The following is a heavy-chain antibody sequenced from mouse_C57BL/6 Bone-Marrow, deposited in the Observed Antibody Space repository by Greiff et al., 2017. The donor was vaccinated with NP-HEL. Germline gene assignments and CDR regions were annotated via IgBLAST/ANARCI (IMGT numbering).Heavy chain of an antibody. Sequence: EVQLQQSGPELVKPGASVKIPCKASGYTFTDYNMDWVKQSHGKSLEWIGDINPNNGGTIYNQKFKGKATLTVDKSSSTAYMELRSLTSEDAAVYYCARSGYYGPWYFDVWGTGTTVTVSS. D-gene: IGHD1-1*01. CDR1: GYTFTDYN. V-gene: IGHV1-18*01. J-gene: IGHJ1*03. CDR2: INPNNGGT. CDR3: ARSGYYGPWYFDV.